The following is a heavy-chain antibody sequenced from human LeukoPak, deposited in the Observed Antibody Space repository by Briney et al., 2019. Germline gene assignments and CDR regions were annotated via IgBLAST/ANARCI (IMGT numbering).Heavy chain of an antibody. CDR3: AKDSRSSWSYYYYYYGMDV. CDR2: ISYDGSNK. CDR1: GFIFSNYY. V-gene: IGHV3-30*18. J-gene: IGHJ6*02. D-gene: IGHD6-13*01. Sequence: GGSLRLSCAASGFIFSNYYMNWVRQAPGKGLEWVAVISYDGSNKYYADSVKGRFTISRDNSKNTLYLQMNSLRAEDTAVYYCAKDSRSSWSYYYYYYGMDVWGQGTTVTVSS.